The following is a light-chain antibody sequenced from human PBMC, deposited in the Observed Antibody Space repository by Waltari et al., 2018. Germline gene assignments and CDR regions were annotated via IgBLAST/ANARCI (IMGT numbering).Light chain of an antibody. Sequence: DIVMTQSPDSLAVSLGARATIHCKSSQSLFYSSNKKNYVAWYQQKPGQPPKLLIYWASTRESGVPDRFSGSGSGTDFTLTISSLQADDFATYFCQQYESYWTFGQGTKVEMK. CDR1: QSLFYSSNKKNY. V-gene: IGKV4-1*01. J-gene: IGKJ1*01. CDR3: QQYESYWT. CDR2: WAS.